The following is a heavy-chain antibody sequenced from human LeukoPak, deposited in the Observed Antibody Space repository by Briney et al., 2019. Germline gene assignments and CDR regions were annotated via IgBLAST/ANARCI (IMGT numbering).Heavy chain of an antibody. CDR1: GYTFTSYD. Sequence: ASVKVSCKASGYTFTSYDINWVRQATGQGLEWMGWINPNSGGTNYAQKFQGRVTMTRDTSISTAYMELSRLRSDDTAVYYCARDQKSGSYDYWGQGTLVTVSS. D-gene: IGHD1-26*01. CDR3: ARDQKSGSYDY. V-gene: IGHV1-2*02. J-gene: IGHJ4*02. CDR2: INPNSGGT.